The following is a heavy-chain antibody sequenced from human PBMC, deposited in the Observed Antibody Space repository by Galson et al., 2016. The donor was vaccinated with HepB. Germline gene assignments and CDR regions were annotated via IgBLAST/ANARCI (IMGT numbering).Heavy chain of an antibody. CDR1: GFTFSSYA. J-gene: IGHJ4*02. V-gene: IGHV3-64D*08. D-gene: IGHD6-25*01. CDR2: ISSNGGST. Sequence: SLRLSCAASGFTFSSYAMYWVRQAPGKGLEYVSAISSNGGSTYYADSVKGRFTISRDNSKNTLYLQMSSLRAEDTAVYYCVKRGQERPFDYWGQGTLVTVSS. CDR3: VKRGQERPFDY.